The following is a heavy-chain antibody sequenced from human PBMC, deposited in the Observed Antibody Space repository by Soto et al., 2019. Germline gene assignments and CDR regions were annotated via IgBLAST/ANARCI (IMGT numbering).Heavy chain of an antibody. CDR1: SGSLSSSKYY. CDR3: ARELAGKNPGEFDS. J-gene: IGHJ4*02. V-gene: IGHV4-30-4*08. CDR2: IPPNGRC. Sequence: KSSETLSLTCTVSSGSLSSSKYYWTWVRQPPGKGLEWIGFIPPNGRCYWNPSLRSRVTISIDTSKNQFSLHVASVTAADTATYYCARELAGKNPGEFDSWGQGAMVTVSS. D-gene: IGHD3-9*01.